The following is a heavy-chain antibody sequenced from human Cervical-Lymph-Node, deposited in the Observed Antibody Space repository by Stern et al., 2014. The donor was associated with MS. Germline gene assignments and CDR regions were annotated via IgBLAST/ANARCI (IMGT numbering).Heavy chain of an antibody. Sequence: QVQLVQSGAEVKKPGSSVKVSCKASGGTFSSYAINWVRQAPGQGLEWMGGLLPIFGTANYAQKFQGRVTITADESTSAAYMELSSLRSEDTAVYYCARSEGLVVVADNWFDPWGQGTLVTVSS. D-gene: IGHD2-15*01. CDR2: LLPIFGTA. V-gene: IGHV1-69*01. CDR3: ARSEGLVVVADNWFDP. CDR1: GGTFSSYA. J-gene: IGHJ5*02.